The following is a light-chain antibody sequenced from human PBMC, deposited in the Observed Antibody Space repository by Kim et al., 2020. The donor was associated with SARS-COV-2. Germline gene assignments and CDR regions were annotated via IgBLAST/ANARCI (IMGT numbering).Light chain of an antibody. V-gene: IGKV1-5*03. J-gene: IGKJ4*01. CDR1: QSVSSW. CDR2: RAS. Sequence: ASVGDRFTITCRASQSVSSWLAWYQQKPGKAPKLLIYRASGLQNGAQSRFSGSGSGTEFTLTISNLQPDDFASYYSQQYATFSLTFGGGTKVDIK. CDR3: QQYATFSLT.